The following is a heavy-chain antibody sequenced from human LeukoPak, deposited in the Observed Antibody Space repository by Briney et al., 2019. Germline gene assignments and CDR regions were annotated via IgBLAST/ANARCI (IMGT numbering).Heavy chain of an antibody. V-gene: IGHV4-34*01. D-gene: IGHD3-3*01. J-gene: IGHJ2*01. CDR2: INHSGST. CDR3: ARGQRRITIFGVVIVPGYFDL. Sequence: SETLSLTCAVYGGSFSGYYWSWIRQPPGKGLEWIGEINHSGSTNYNPSLKSRVTISVDMSKNQFSLKLSSVTAADTAVYYCARGQRRITIFGVVIVPGYFDLWGRGTLVTVSS. CDR1: GGSFSGYY.